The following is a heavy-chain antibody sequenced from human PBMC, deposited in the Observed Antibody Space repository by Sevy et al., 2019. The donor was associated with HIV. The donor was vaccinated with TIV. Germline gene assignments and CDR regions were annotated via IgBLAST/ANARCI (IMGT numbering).Heavy chain of an antibody. CDR1: GGSISSYY. D-gene: IGHD1-26*01. V-gene: IGHV4-59*01. Sequence: SETLSLTCTVSGGSISSYYWSWIRQPPGKGLEWIGYIYYSGSTNYNPSLKSRVTISVDTSKNQFSLKLSSVTAADTAVYYCARVGGQRWLDYWGQGTLVTVSS. CDR2: IYYSGST. J-gene: IGHJ4*02. CDR3: ARVGGQRWLDY.